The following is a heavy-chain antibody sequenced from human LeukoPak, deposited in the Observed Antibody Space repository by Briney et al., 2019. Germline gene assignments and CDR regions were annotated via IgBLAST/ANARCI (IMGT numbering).Heavy chain of an antibody. CDR2: FHSSGST. Sequence: SETLSLTCTVSGGSVSSHYWGWIRQAPGKGLEWIGYFHSSGSTNYNPSLKSRVTISVDTSKNQFSLKVSSVTAADTAVYYCARGVYYDSSGYYPFDYWGQGTLVTVSS. J-gene: IGHJ4*02. CDR3: ARGVYYDSSGYYPFDY. D-gene: IGHD3-22*01. V-gene: IGHV4-59*02. CDR1: GGSVSSHY.